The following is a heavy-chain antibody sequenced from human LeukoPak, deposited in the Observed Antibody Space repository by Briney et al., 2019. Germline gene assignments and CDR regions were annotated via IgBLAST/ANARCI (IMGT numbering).Heavy chain of an antibody. CDR1: GFTFSSYA. V-gene: IGHV3-30*02. D-gene: IGHD6-19*01. CDR2: IHSDGSNK. Sequence: RGSLRLSCAASGFTFSSYAMHWVRQAPGKGLEWVAFIHSDGSNKYYADSVKGRFTISRDNAKNSPYLQMNSLRAEDTAVYYCARDRGIAVAANYYYYMDVWGKGTTVTISS. J-gene: IGHJ6*03. CDR3: ARDRGIAVAANYYYYMDV.